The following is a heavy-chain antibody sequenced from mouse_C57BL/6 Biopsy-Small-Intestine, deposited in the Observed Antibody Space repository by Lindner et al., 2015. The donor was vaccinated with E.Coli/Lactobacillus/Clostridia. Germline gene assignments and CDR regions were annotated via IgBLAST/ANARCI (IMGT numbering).Heavy chain of an antibody. D-gene: IGHD4-1*01. CDR1: GFTFSSYA. CDR3: ARERANWDVVFDY. CDR2: ISDGGSYT. V-gene: IGHV5-4*01. J-gene: IGHJ2*01. Sequence: VQLQESGGGLVKPGGPLKLSCAASGFTFSSYAMSWVRQTPEKRLEWVATISDGGSYTYYPDNVKGRFTISRDNAKNNLYLQMSHLKSEDTAMYYCARERANWDVVFDYWGQGTTLTVSS.